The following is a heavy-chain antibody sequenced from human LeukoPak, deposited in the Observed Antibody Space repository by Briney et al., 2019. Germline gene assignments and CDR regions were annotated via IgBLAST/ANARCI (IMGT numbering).Heavy chain of an antibody. CDR2: ISYDGSNK. CDR3: ARAIQYYYDSSGLRTDAFDI. J-gene: IGHJ3*02. V-gene: IGHV3-30*04. D-gene: IGHD3-22*01. Sequence: GGSLRLSRAASGFTFSSYAIHSVRQAPGKGLEWVAVISYDGSNKYYADSVKGRFTISRDNSKNTLYLQMNSLRAEDTAVYYCARAIQYYYDSSGLRTDAFDIWGEGTMVTVSS. CDR1: GFTFSSYA.